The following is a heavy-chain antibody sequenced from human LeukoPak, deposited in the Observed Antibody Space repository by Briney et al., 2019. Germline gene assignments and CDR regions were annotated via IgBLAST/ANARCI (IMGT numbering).Heavy chain of an antibody. D-gene: IGHD1-1*01. CDR3: ARDGTGTTPLDY. CDR2: INPSGGST. V-gene: IGHV1-46*01. CDR1: GYTFTSYY. Sequence: GASVKVSCKASGYTFTSYYMHWVRQAPGQGLEWMGIINPSGGSTSYAQKFQGRVTMTTDTSTSTAYMELRSLRSDDTAVYYCARDGTGTTPLDYWGQGTLVTVSS. J-gene: IGHJ4*02.